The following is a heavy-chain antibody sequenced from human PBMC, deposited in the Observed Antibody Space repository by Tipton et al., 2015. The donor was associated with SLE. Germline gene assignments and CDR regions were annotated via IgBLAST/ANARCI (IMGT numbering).Heavy chain of an antibody. CDR3: ARVAAAGGETGFDP. V-gene: IGHV4-59*12. J-gene: IGHJ5*02. CDR1: GGSISSYY. CDR2: IYYSGST. D-gene: IGHD6-13*01. Sequence: TLSLTCTVSGGSISSYYWSWIRQPPGKGLEWIGYIYYSGSTNYNPSLKSRVTISVDTSKNQFSLKLSSVTAADTAVYYCARVAAAGGETGFDPWGQGTLVTVSS.